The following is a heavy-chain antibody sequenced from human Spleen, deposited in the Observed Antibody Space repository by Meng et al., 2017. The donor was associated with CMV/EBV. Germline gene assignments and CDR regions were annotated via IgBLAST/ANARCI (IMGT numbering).Heavy chain of an antibody. Sequence: GESLKISCAASGFTFSSYAMSWVRQAPGKGLEWVANINEDGSEKHYVDSVKGRFTISRDNAKNTLYLQMNSLRAEDTAVYYCARDPGNYYDFWSGYFSYGMDVWGQGTTVTVSS. J-gene: IGHJ6*02. CDR3: ARDPGNYYDFWSGYFSYGMDV. CDR2: INEDGSEK. CDR1: GFTFSSYA. V-gene: IGHV3-7*01. D-gene: IGHD3-3*01.